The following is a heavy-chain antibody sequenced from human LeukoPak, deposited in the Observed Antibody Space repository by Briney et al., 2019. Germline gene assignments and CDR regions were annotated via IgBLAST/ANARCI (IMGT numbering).Heavy chain of an antibody. V-gene: IGHV3-48*01. CDR3: ARARSGYYWDY. CDR1: GFTFSSSS. J-gene: IGHJ4*02. D-gene: IGHD3-22*01. CDR2: ISSSSSTL. Sequence: GGSLRLSCAASGFTFSSSSMSWVRQAPGKGLECVSYISSSSSTLYYADSVKGRFTISRDNAKNSLYLQMNSLRAKDTAVYYCARARSGYYWDYWGQGTLVTVSS.